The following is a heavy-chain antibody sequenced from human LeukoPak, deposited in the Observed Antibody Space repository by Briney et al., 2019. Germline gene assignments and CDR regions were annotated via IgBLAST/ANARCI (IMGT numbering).Heavy chain of an antibody. J-gene: IGHJ4*02. V-gene: IGHV3-11*01. Sequence: GGSLRLSCAASGFTFSDYYMSWIRQAPGKGLEWVSYISSSGSTIYYADSVKGRFTISRDNAKNSLYLQMNSLRAEDTAVYYCARTYDSSGYYRLRSDYYFDYWGQGTLVTVSS. CDR2: ISSSGSTI. D-gene: IGHD3-22*01. CDR3: ARTYDSSGYYRLRSDYYFDY. CDR1: GFTFSDYY.